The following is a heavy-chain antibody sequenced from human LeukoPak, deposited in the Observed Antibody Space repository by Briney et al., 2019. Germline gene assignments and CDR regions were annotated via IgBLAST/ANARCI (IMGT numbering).Heavy chain of an antibody. V-gene: IGHV3-23*01. J-gene: IGHJ4*02. CDR2: ISGSGGST. CDR3: AKINSSTSCYDY. D-gene: IGHD2-2*01. CDR1: GFTFSSYW. Sequence: GGSLRLSCAASGFTFSSYWMSWVRQAPGKGLEWVSAISGSGGSTYYADSVKGRFAISRDNSKNTLYLQMNSLRAEDTAVYYCAKINSSTSCYDYWGQGTLVTVSS.